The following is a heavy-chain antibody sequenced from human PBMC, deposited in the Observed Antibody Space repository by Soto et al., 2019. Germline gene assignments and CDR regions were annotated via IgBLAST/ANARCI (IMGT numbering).Heavy chain of an antibody. J-gene: IGHJ3*02. CDR2: ISSSSSTI. Sequence: GGSLRLACAASGFTFSSYSMNWVRQAPGKGLEWVSYISSSSSTIYYADSVKGRFTISRDNAKNSLYLQMNSLRDEDTAVYYCARDRTYYYGSGSYYNPSFDIWGQGTMVTVSS. CDR1: GFTFSSYS. D-gene: IGHD3-10*01. CDR3: ARDRTYYYGSGSYYNPSFDI. V-gene: IGHV3-48*02.